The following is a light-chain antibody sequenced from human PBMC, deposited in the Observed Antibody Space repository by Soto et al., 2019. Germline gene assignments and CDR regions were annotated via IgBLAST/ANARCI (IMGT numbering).Light chain of an antibody. CDR1: QSVSDSY. Sequence: EIVLTQSPGTLSLPPEERATLSCRASQSVSDSYLAGYQQKPDQAPRLLIYDASSSPTGIPDQFSGSGSGTDFTLTISRLEPEDFAVYYCQQYGSPPPITFGQGTRLEIK. J-gene: IGKJ5*01. CDR2: DAS. CDR3: QQYGSPPPIT. V-gene: IGKV3-20*01.